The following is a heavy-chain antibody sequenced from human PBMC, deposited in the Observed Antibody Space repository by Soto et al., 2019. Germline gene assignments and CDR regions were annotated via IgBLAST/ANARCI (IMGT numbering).Heavy chain of an antibody. J-gene: IGHJ4*02. CDR3: ARVGARAWVDY. CDR2: ISYDGSNQ. Sequence: QVRLVESGGGVVQPGRSLRLSCTASGFTFSNYAMHWVRQAPGKGLEWVAVISYDGSNQYYANSVKGRFTISRDNSKNTLYLQMNSLRGEDTAMYYCARVGARAWVDYWGQGTLVTVSS. V-gene: IGHV3-30*04. CDR1: GFTFSNYA.